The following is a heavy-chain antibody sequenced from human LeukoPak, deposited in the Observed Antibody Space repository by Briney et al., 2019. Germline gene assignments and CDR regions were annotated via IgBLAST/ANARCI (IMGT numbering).Heavy chain of an antibody. D-gene: IGHD2-2*01. CDR1: GYTFTSYD. Sequence: ASVKVSCKASGYTFTSYDFNWVRQATGQRPEWMGWMSPNSGDTGYAQKFQGRVTMTRDTTTSTVYMELSSLRSEDTAVYYCARDALSRFDYWGQGTLVTVSS. CDR3: ARDALSRFDY. CDR2: MSPNSGDT. V-gene: IGHV1-8*01. J-gene: IGHJ4*02.